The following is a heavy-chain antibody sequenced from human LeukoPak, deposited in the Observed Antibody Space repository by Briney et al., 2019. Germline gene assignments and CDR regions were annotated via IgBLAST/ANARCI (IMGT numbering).Heavy chain of an antibody. D-gene: IGHD5-18*01. CDR1: GFTFSSCS. CDR3: ARDKHRKHTAMANYYYYGMDV. CDR2: ISAGSSSI. V-gene: IGHV3-21*01. J-gene: IGHJ6*02. Sequence: GGSLRLSCAASGFTFSSCSMNWVRQAPGEGLEWVSSISAGSSSIYYTDSVKGRFTISRDNAKNALYLQMNSLRAEDTAVYYCARDKHRKHTAMANYYYYGMDVWGQGTTVTVSS.